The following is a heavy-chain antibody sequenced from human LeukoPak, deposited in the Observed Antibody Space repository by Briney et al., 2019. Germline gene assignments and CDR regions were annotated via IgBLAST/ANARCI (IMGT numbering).Heavy chain of an antibody. CDR1: GGSISSGSYY. CDR3: ARFTPQGYGWGGYNRFDP. V-gene: IGHV4-61*01. J-gene: IGHJ5*02. Sequence: PSETLSLTCTVSGGSISSGSYYWSWIRQPPGKGLEWIGYIYYSGSTNYNPSLKSRVTISLDTSKNQFSLNLTSVTAADTAVYYCARFTPQGYGWGGYNRFDPWGQGTLVTVSS. CDR2: IYYSGST. D-gene: IGHD3-16*01.